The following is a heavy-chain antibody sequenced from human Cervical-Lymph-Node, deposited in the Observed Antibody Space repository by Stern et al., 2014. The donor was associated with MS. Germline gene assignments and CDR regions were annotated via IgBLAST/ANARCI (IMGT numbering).Heavy chain of an antibody. CDR3: ARQYCSGGSCYPDEFDP. J-gene: IGHJ5*02. CDR2: IYPGDSDT. Sequence: EVQLVESGAEVKKPGESLKISCKGSGYSFTSYWIGWVRQMPGKGLEWVGIIYPGDSDTRYSPSFQGQVPISADKSISTAYLQWSSLKASDTAMYYCARQYCSGGSCYPDEFDPWGQGTLVTVSS. D-gene: IGHD2-15*01. V-gene: IGHV5-51*01. CDR1: GYSFTSYW.